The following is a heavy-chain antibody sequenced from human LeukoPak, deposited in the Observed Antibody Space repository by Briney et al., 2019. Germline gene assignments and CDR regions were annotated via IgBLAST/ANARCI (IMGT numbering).Heavy chain of an antibody. J-gene: IGHJ4*02. V-gene: IGHV3-23*01. CDR1: GFTFNSYS. CDR3: ARGSHGDHDY. D-gene: IGHD4-17*01. Sequence: PGGSLRLSCAASGFTFNSYSMSWVRQAPGKGLEWVSAITSSGGSTYYADSVKGRFTISRDNSKNTLYMQMSSLRADDTAVYYCARGSHGDHDYWGQGTLVTVSS. CDR2: ITSSGGST.